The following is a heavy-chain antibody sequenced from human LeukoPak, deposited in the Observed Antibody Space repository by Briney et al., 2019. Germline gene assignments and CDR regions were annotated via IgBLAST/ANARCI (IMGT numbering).Heavy chain of an antibody. D-gene: IGHD2-2*01. CDR1: GFTFSSYG. J-gene: IGHJ3*02. CDR2: IWYDGSNK. CDR3: AREHLGYCSSTSCSPHDAFDI. Sequence: GRSLRLSCAASGFTFSSYGMHWVRQAPGKGLEWVAVIWYDGSNKYYADSVEGRFTISRDNSKNTLYLQMNSLRAEDTAVYYCAREHLGYCSSTSCSPHDAFDIWGQGTMVTVSS. V-gene: IGHV3-33*01.